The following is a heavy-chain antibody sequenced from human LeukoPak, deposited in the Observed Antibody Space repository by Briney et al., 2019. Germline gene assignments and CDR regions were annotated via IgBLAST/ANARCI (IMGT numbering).Heavy chain of an antibody. Sequence: SETLSLTCTVSGGSISSHYWSWMRQPPGKGLECIGDIHNSGSTNYNPSLESRVTISVDTSKNQFSLKLSSVTAADTAVYYCARGRSSGWSKKGERGGGFDYWGQGTLVTVSS. J-gene: IGHJ4*02. CDR1: GGSISSHY. D-gene: IGHD6-19*01. CDR3: ARGRSSGWSKKGERGGGFDY. V-gene: IGHV4-59*08. CDR2: IHNSGST.